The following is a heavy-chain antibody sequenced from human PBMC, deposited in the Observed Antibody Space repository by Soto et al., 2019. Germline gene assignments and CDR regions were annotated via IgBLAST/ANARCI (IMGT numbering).Heavy chain of an antibody. CDR2: IYPSGMP. V-gene: IGHV4-30-2*01. CDR3: ARERGGYGLFDS. Sequence: KPSETLSLTCIVSGGSISNAAYSWSWIRQPPGKGLEWIGYIYPSGMPFYNPSLRSRVTISIDRSNDQFSLNLKSVTAADTAVYYCARERGGYGLFDSWGQGTLVTVSS. CDR1: GGSISNAAYS. D-gene: IGHD5-18*01. J-gene: IGHJ4*02.